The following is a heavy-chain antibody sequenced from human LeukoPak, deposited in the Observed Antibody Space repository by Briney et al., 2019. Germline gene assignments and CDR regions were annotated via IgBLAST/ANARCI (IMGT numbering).Heavy chain of an antibody. CDR3: VAEASGMDV. D-gene: IGHD2-21*01. CDR2: IYSGGST. J-gene: IGHJ6*02. Sequence: QSGGSLRLSCAASGFIVSSNYMSWVRQAPGKGLEWVSVIYSGGSTYYADSVKGRFTISRDNSKNTLYLQMNSLRAEDTAVYYCVAEASGMDVWGQGTTVTVSS. V-gene: IGHV3-53*01. CDR1: GFIVSSNY.